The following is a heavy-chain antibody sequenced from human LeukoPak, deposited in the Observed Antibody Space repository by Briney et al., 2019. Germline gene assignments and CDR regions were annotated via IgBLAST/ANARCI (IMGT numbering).Heavy chain of an antibody. D-gene: IGHD3-3*01. CDR3: ARGRDFWSGHDAFDI. CDR2: IDSSSRTI. J-gene: IGHJ3*02. V-gene: IGHV3-48*04. CDR1: GFTLSSYS. Sequence: PGGSLRLSCAASGFTLSSYSMNWVRQAPGKGLEWISFIDSSSRTIFYAESVKGRFTISRDNAKNSLFLQMNSLRAEDTAVYYCARGRDFWSGHDAFDIWGQGTMVTVSS.